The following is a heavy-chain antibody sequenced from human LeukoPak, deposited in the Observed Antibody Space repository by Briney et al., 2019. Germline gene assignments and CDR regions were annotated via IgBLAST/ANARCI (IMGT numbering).Heavy chain of an antibody. CDR1: GGSIGTYY. D-gene: IGHD3-22*01. CDR2: IYTSGST. Sequence: SETLSLTCTVSGGSIGTYYWSWIRQPAGKGLEWIGRIYTSGSTNYNPSLKSRVTMSVDTSKNQFSLRLSSVTAADSAVYYCARDRYYYDSSAYYYRFDPWGQGTLVTVSS. V-gene: IGHV4-4*07. J-gene: IGHJ5*02. CDR3: ARDRYYYDSSAYYYRFDP.